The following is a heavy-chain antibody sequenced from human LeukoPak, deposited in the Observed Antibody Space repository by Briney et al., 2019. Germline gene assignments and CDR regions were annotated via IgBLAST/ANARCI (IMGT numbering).Heavy chain of an antibody. CDR1: GFTFSSYS. CDR3: ARAGSWGSFDY. J-gene: IGHJ4*02. D-gene: IGHD3-10*01. Sequence: GGSLRLSCAASGFTFSSYSMNWVRQAPGKGLEWVSSISSSSYIYYADSVKGRFTISRDNAKNSLYLQMNSLRAEDTAVYYCARAGSWGSFDYWGQGTLVTVSS. CDR2: ISSSSYI. V-gene: IGHV3-21*01.